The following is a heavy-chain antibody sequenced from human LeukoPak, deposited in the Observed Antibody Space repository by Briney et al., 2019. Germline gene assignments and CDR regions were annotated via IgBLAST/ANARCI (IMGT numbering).Heavy chain of an antibody. CDR3: ARDEPNYCYMDV. V-gene: IGHV3-48*04. Sequence: GGSLRLSCAASGFTFSSYGMNWVRQAPGKGLEWVSYISSSSSTIYYADSVKGRFTISRDNAKNSLYLQMNSLRAEDTAVYYCARDEPNYCYMDVWGKGTTVTVSS. J-gene: IGHJ6*03. CDR1: GFTFSSYG. CDR2: ISSSSSTI.